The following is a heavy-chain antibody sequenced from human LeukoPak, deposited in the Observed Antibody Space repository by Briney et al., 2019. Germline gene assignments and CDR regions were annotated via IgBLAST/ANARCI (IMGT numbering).Heavy chain of an antibody. CDR2: ISGSGGST. D-gene: IGHD6-19*01. J-gene: IGHJ5*02. V-gene: IGHV3-23*01. Sequence: PGGSLRLSCAASGFTFSSYAMSWVRQAPGKGLEWVSAISGSGGSTYYADSVKGRFTISRDNSKNTLYLQMNSLRAEGTAVYYCAKDLSSSGWLQGWFDPWGQGTLVTVSS. CDR3: AKDLSSSGWLQGWFDP. CDR1: GFTFSSYA.